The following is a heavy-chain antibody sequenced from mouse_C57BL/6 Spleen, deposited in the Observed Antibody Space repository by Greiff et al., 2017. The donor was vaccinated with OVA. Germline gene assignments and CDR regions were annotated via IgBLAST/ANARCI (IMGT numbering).Heavy chain of an antibody. CDR1: GFSLTSYG. CDR2: IWSDGST. J-gene: IGHJ4*01. CDR3: ARHDSSGYVDAMDY. V-gene: IGHV2-6-1*01. Sequence: QVQLKESGPGLVAPSQSLSITCTVSGFSLTSYGVHWVRQPPGKGLEWLVVIWSDGSTTYNSALKSRLSISKDNSKSHVFLKMNSLQTDDTAMYYGARHDSSGYVDAMDYWGQGTSVTVSS. D-gene: IGHD3-2*02.